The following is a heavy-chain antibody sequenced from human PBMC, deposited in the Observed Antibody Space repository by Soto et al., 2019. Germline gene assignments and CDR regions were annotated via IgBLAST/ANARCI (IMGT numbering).Heavy chain of an antibody. CDR1: GGTFINYA. V-gene: IGHV1-69*12. J-gene: IGHJ5*02. CDR3: ARDQGVVEARKTTNWLDP. CDR2: ITPTFGTR. D-gene: IGHD6-6*01. Sequence: QVQLVQSGTEVKKPGSSVKVSCEASGGTFINYAFTWVRQAPGQGLEWMGGITPTFGTRNYAQKFQGRVTFTADECTSTVYMELSSLKSEDTAVYYCARDQGVVEARKTTNWLDPWGQGTLVTVSS.